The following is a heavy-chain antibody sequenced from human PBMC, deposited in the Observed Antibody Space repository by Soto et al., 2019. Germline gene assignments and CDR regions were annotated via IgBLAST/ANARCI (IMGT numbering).Heavy chain of an antibody. V-gene: IGHV4-4*02. D-gene: IGHD6-13*01. Sequence: SETLSLTCAVSGGSISTSNWWSWVRQPPGKGLEWIGEVYRTGSTNYNPSLESRLTISVDKPKNQFSLKLTSVTAADTSVYYCARARATIAAAAIFDCWGQGTLVTVSS. CDR2: VYRTGST. J-gene: IGHJ4*02. CDR3: ARARATIAAAAIFDC. CDR1: GGSISTSNW.